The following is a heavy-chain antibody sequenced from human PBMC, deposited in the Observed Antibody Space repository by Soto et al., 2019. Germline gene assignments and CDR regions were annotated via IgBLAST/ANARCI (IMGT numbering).Heavy chain of an antibody. Sequence: QVQLVQSGAEVKKPGASVKVSCKASGYTFTSYSMSWVRQAPGQGLEWMGWISAYNGNIKYAQKLQGRVTMTTDTSASTAYMALRRLRYYYTAVYYCARDLIPMDIWGQGTMVTVSS. J-gene: IGHJ3*02. D-gene: IGHD2-21*01. CDR3: ARDLIPMDI. V-gene: IGHV1-18*01. CDR1: GYTFTSYS. CDR2: ISAYNGNI.